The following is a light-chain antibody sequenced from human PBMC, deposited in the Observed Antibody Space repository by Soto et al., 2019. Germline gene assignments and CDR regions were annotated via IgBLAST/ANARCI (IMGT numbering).Light chain of an antibody. V-gene: IGKV3-15*01. J-gene: IGKJ5*01. CDR2: GAS. CDR1: QSVSSN. Sequence: EIVMTQSPATLSVSPGERATLSCRASQSVSSNLAWYQQQPCQAPRLLIYGASTRATGIPARFSGSGSGKEFTLTISSLQSEDFAVYYCQQYNNWLITFGQGTRLEIK. CDR3: QQYNNWLIT.